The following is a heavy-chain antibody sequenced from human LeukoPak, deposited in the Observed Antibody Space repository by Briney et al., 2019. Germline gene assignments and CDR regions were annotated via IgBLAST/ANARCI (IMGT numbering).Heavy chain of an antibody. CDR1: GGTFSSYA. Sequence: SVKVSCKASGGTFSSYAISWVRQAPGQGLEWMGRIIPILGIANYAQKFQGRVTITADKSTSTAYMELSSLRSEDTAVYYCARLDFLSGGPYGMDVWGQGTTVTVSS. CDR2: IIPILGIA. V-gene: IGHV1-69*04. J-gene: IGHJ6*02. D-gene: IGHD3/OR15-3a*01. CDR3: ARLDFLSGGPYGMDV.